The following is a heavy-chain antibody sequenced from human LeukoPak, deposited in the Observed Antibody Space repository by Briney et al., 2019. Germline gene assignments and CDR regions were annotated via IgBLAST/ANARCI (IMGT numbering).Heavy chain of an antibody. J-gene: IGHJ5*02. CDR3: ARGRSPILMEYVLQNAQNWFDP. V-gene: IGHV4-38-2*02. D-gene: IGHD2-8*01. Sequence: SETLSLTCTVSGYSISSGYCWGWIRQPPGKGLEWIGSLYHSGSTYYNPSLKSRVTISVDTSKNQFSLKLSSVTAADTAVYYCARGRSPILMEYVLQNAQNWFDPWGQGTLVTVSS. CDR1: GYSISSGYC. CDR2: LYHSGST.